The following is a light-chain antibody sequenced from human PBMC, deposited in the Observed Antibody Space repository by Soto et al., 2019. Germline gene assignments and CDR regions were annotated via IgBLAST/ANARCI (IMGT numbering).Light chain of an antibody. J-gene: IGLJ1*01. CDR1: SSDVGTYNL. Sequence: QSALTQPASVSGSPGQSITISCTGTSSDVGTYNLVSWYEHHPDKAPKLIIYEGNKRPSGVSDRFSASKSGNTASLTISGLQAEDEADYYCCSYAGSSTYVFGTGTKLTVL. V-gene: IGLV2-23*01. CDR2: EGN. CDR3: CSYAGSSTYV.